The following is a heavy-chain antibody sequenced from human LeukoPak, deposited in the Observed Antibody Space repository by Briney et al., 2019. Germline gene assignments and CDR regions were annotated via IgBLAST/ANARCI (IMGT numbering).Heavy chain of an antibody. CDR1: GGSISTYY. CDR2: IYYSGST. J-gene: IGHJ4*02. Sequence: SETLSLTCTVSGGSISTYYWTWIRQPPGKGLEWIGYIYYSGSTNYNPSPKSRVTISVDTSKNQFSLKLSSVTAADTAVYYCARGFGTGDRGYFDYWGQGTLVTVSS. CDR3: ARGFGTGDRGYFDY. D-gene: IGHD3/OR15-3a*01. V-gene: IGHV4-59*01.